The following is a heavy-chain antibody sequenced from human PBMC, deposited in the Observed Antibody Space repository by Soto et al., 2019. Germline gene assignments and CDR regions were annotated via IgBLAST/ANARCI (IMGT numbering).Heavy chain of an antibody. D-gene: IGHD2-2*01. CDR3: ASRGRYCSSTSCLGFDP. Sequence: PGESLKISCXGSGYSFTSYWISWVRQMPGKGLEWMGRIDPSDSYTNYSPSFQGHVTISADKSISTAYLQWSSLKASDTAMYYCASRGRYCSSTSCLGFDPWGQGTLVTVSS. V-gene: IGHV5-10-1*01. CDR2: IDPSDSYT. J-gene: IGHJ5*02. CDR1: GYSFTSYW.